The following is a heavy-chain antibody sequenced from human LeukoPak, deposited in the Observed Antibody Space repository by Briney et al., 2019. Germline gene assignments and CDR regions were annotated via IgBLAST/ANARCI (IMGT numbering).Heavy chain of an antibody. V-gene: IGHV1-2*02. CDR2: INPNSGGT. Sequence: GASVKVSCKASGYTFNGYYKHWVRQAPGQGLEWMGWINPNSGGTNYAQKFQGRVTMTRDTSISTAYMELSRLRSDDTAVYYCTRGSGPYYFDYWGQGTLVTVSS. D-gene: IGHD6-19*01. CDR1: GYTFNGYY. CDR3: TRGSGPYYFDY. J-gene: IGHJ4*02.